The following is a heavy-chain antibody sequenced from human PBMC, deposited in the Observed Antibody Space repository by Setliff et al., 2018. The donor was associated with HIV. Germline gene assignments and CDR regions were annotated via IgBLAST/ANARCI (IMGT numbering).Heavy chain of an antibody. J-gene: IGHJ6*03. V-gene: IGHV4-39*02. D-gene: IGHD6-13*01. Sequence: SETLSLTCAVSGGSIDSFSYYWGWIRQTPGKELEWIGNIYHSGSTNYNPSLKSRAAISVDRSKDTLYLQLNSVRAEDTALYYCARDFTQWQQLPDYMDVWGKGTAVTVSS. CDR3: ARDFTQWQQLPDYMDV. CDR2: IYHSGST. CDR1: GGSIDSFSYY.